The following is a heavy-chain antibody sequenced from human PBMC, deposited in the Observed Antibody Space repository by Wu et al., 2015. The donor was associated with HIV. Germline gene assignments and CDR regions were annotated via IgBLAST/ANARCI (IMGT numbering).Heavy chain of an antibody. CDR2: INPNSSDT. V-gene: IGHV1-2*02. CDR3: ARAYCSGGGCYSDAFDL. J-gene: IGHJ3*01. CDR1: GNTFSGHY. D-gene: IGHD2-15*01. Sequence: QVQLVQSGAEVKRPGASVKVSCEASGNTFSGHYIHWVRQAPGQGLEWMGWINPNSSDTNYAQRFQGRVTMTRDTSLSTAYLELRRLRSDDTALYYCARAYCSGGGCYSDAFDLWGQGTMVTVSS.